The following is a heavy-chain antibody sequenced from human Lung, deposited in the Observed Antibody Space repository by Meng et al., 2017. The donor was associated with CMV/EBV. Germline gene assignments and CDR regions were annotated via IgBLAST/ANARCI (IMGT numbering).Heavy chain of an antibody. J-gene: IGHJ4*02. Sequence: GESXKISCAASGFTFSSYWMSWVRQAPGKGLEWVANIKQDGSEKYYVDSVRGRFTISRDNAKNSLYLQMNSLRAEDTAAYYCARDRGSRWLWSYFDYWGQGXVVTVSS. CDR3: ARDRGSRWLWSYFDY. CDR2: IKQDGSEK. V-gene: IGHV3-7*01. CDR1: GFTFSSYW. D-gene: IGHD6-13*01.